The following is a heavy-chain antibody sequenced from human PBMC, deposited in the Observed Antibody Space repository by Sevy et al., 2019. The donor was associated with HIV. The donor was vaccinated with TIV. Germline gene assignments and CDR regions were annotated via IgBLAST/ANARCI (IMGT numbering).Heavy chain of an antibody. CDR1: GFTFSDYY. J-gene: IGHJ6*02. CDR2: ISSSGSTI. CDR3: ARNLGALPNYYYGVDV. Sequence: GESLKISCAASGFTFSDYYMSWIRQAPGKGLEWVSYISSSGSTIYYADSVKGRFTISRDNAKNSLYLQINSLRAEDTAVYYCARNLGALPNYYYGVDVWGQGTTVTVSS. D-gene: IGHD6-6*01. V-gene: IGHV3-11*01.